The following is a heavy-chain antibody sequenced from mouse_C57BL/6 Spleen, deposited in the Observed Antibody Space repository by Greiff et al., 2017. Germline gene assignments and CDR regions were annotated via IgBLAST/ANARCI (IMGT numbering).Heavy chain of an antibody. D-gene: IGHD2-4*01. Sequence: VQLQQSGPVLVKPGASVKMSCKASGYTFTDYYMNWVKQSHGKSLEWIGVINPYNGGTSYNQKFKGKATLTVDKSSSTAYMELNSLTSEDSAVYYCARLMGGGIYYDYPVDVWGTGTTVTVSS. CDR2: INPYNGGT. CDR1: GYTFTDYY. J-gene: IGHJ1*03. CDR3: ARLMGGGIYYDYPVDV. V-gene: IGHV1-19*01.